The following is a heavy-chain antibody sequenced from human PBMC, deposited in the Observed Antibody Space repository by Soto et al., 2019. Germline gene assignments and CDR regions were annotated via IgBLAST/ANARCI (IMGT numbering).Heavy chain of an antibody. J-gene: IGHJ4*02. V-gene: IGHV3-66*01. CDR3: ARGRPKDY. Sequence: EVQLVESGGGLVQPGGSLRLSCAASGFTVSGNHMTWVRQAPGKGLEWVSVIYSDGTTYYADSVKGRFTISRDNSKNTLYLQMNSLRAEDPAVYFCARGRPKDYWGQGTLVTVSS. CDR2: IYSDGTT. CDR1: GFTVSGNH.